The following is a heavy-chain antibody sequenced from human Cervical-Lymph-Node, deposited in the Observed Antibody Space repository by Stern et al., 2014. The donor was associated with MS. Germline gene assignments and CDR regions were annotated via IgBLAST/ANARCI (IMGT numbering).Heavy chain of an antibody. CDR3: AREGGGFGKLIFAFDI. CDR2: IIPFFGIA. J-gene: IGHJ3*02. Sequence: MQLVESGAEVKKPGSSVKVSCKASGGTFGNHAVNWVRQAPGQGLEWMGEIIPFFGIANNTQKFQGRVTFTADTSTSTAYMELNSLRSEDTAVYYCAREGGGFGKLIFAFDIWGQGTMVTVSS. CDR1: GGTFGNHA. V-gene: IGHV1-69*17. D-gene: IGHD3-10*01.